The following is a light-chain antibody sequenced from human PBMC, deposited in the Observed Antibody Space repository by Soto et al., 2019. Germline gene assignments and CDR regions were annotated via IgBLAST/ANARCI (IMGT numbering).Light chain of an antibody. CDR3: QQYGSSPRT. Sequence: EIVLTQSPGTLSLSPGERATLSCRASQSVSSNFLAWYQQKPGQAPRLLIYGASNRATGIPAKFNGSGSGTDFTLTISSLEPEDFAMYYCQQYGSSPRTFGQGTKVEIK. CDR2: GAS. V-gene: IGKV3-20*01. J-gene: IGKJ1*01. CDR1: QSVSSNF.